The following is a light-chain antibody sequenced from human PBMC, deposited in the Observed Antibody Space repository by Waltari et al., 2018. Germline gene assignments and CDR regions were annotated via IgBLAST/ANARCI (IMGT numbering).Light chain of an antibody. CDR2: GAS. CDR1: QSVSSSY. CDR3: QQYGSSPWT. Sequence: EIVLTQSPGTLSLSPGERATLSCRASQSVSSSYLAWYQQKPGKAHRVLIHGASNRATGIPDRFSGSGSGTDFTLTISRLEPEDFAVYYCQQYGSSPWTFGQGTKVEIK. V-gene: IGKV3-20*01. J-gene: IGKJ1*01.